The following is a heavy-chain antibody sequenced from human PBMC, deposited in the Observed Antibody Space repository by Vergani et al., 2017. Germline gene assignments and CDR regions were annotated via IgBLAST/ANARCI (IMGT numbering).Heavy chain of an antibody. CDR2: VYPSGTT. CDR3: ARGETRTDWFDP. J-gene: IGHJ5*02. V-gene: IGHV4-61*02. CDR1: GGSITSGSFY. D-gene: IGHD3/OR15-3a*01. Sequence: QVQLHESGPGLVKPSQTLSLTCTVSGGSITSGSFYWTWIRQTAERRLEWMGRVYPSGTTNYNPSLNGRVTIFVDKSMNLLSLRLNSVTAADTAVYYCARGETRTDWFDPWGQGTLVTVSS.